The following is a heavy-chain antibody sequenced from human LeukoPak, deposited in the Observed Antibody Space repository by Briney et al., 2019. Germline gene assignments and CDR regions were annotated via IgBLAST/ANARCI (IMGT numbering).Heavy chain of an antibody. J-gene: IGHJ4*02. Sequence: GGSLRLSCAASGFTFSSYAMHWVRQAPGKGLEWVAVISYDGSNKYYADSVKGRFTISRDNSKNTLYLQMSSLRAEDTAVYYCARGYSAYQYYFDYWGQGTLVTVSS. CDR2: ISYDGSNK. CDR3: ARGYSAYQYYFDY. D-gene: IGHD5-18*01. CDR1: GFTFSSYA. V-gene: IGHV3-30-3*01.